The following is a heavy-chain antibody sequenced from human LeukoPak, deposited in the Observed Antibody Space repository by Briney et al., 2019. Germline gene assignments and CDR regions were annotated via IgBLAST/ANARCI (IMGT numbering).Heavy chain of an antibody. J-gene: IGHJ6*03. CDR3: ARRPGYYDILTGYYSYYYYMDV. CDR1: GYTFTSYG. V-gene: IGHV1-18*01. Sequence: ASVKVSCKASGYTFTSYGISWVRQAPGQGLEWMGWISAYNGNTNYAQKLQGRVTMTTDTSTSTAYMELRSLRSDDTAVYYCARRPGYYDILTGYYSYYYYMDVWGKGTTVTISS. D-gene: IGHD3-9*01. CDR2: ISAYNGNT.